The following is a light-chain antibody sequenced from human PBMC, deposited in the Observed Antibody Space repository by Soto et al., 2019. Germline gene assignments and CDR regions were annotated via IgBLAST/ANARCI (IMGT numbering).Light chain of an antibody. CDR1: SSNIGNNA. J-gene: IGLJ1*01. Sequence: QSVLTQPPSVSEAPRQRVTISCSGSSSNIGNNAVNWYQQLPGKAPKLLIYYDDLLPSGVSDRFSGSKSGTSASLAISGLQSEDEADYSCAAWDDSLNGYVFGTGTKVTV. V-gene: IGLV1-36*01. CDR3: AAWDDSLNGYV. CDR2: YDD.